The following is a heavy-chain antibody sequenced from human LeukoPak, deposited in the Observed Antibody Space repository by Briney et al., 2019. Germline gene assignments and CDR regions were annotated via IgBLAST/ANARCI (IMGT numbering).Heavy chain of an antibody. CDR1: GYSISSGYY. V-gene: IGHV4-38-2*02. J-gene: IGHJ4*02. D-gene: IGHD3-22*01. Sequence: SETLSLTCTVSGYSISSGYYWGWIRQPPGKGLEWIGSIYHSGSTYYNPSLKSRVTISVDTSKNQFSLKLSSVTAADTAVYYCARAKGYDSSGYLSFWGQGTLVTVFS. CDR3: ARAKGYDSSGYLSF. CDR2: IYHSGST.